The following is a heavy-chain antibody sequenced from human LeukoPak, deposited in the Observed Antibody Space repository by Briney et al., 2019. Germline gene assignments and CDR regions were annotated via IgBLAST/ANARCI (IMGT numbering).Heavy chain of an antibody. CDR1: GYTLTSYG. J-gene: IGHJ3*02. CDR2: ISAYNGNT. D-gene: IGHD3-22*01. V-gene: IGHV1-18*01. CDR3: AKVVREYSAVVITLSDAFDI. Sequence: ASVKVSCKASGYTLTSYGISWVRQAPGQGLEWMGWISAYNGNTRYAQKLQGRVTMTTDSSTSTAYMELRSLRSDDTAVYYCAKVVREYSAVVITLSDAFDIWGQGTMVTVPS.